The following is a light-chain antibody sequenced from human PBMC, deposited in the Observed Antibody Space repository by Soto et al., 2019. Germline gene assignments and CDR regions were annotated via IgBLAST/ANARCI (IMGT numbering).Light chain of an antibody. CDR2: DAS. J-gene: IGKJ4*01. CDR3: QQRSNWPT. CDR1: QSVSSY. V-gene: IGKV3-11*01. Sequence: EIVLTQSPATLSLSPGERATLSCRASQSVSSYLAWYQQKPGQAPRLLIYDASNRATGIPARFSGSGSGTDFTFTISGLEPEDFAVYYCQQRSNWPTFGGGTKVEIK.